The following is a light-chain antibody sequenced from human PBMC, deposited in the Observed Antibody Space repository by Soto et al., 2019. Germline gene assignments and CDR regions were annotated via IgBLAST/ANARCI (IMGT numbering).Light chain of an antibody. CDR3: QQYDTSPRT. Sequence: EVLLTQSPGTLSLSPGERATLSCRASKIVSRNYLAWYQQTSGQAPRLLIYGASNRATGIPDRFSGSGSGTDFTLTIRRLEPEDFAVYYCQQYDTSPRTFGQGTKVEFK. V-gene: IGKV3-20*01. CDR1: KIVSRNY. J-gene: IGKJ1*01. CDR2: GAS.